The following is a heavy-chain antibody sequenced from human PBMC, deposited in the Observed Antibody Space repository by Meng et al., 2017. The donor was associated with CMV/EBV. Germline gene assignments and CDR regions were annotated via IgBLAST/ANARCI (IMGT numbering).Heavy chain of an antibody. CDR2: INHSGST. V-gene: IGHV4-34*01. Sequence: GSLRLSCAVYGGSCSGYYWSWIRQPPGKGLEWIGEINHSGSTNYNPSLKSRVTISVDTSKNQFSLKLSSVTAADTAVYYCARVISGYWGQGTLVTVSS. J-gene: IGHJ4*02. CDR1: GGSCSGYY. CDR3: ARVISGY. D-gene: IGHD2/OR15-2a*01.